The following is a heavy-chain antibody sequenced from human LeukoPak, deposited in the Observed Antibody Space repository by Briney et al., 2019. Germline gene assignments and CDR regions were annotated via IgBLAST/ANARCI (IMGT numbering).Heavy chain of an antibody. CDR2: IIRIGGST. D-gene: IGHD3-22*01. V-gene: IGHV3-20*04. Sequence: PGESLRLSCAASGFTFDDYDMSWVRQAPGKGLEWVSGIIRIGGSTGYADSVKGRFTISRDNAKNSLYLQMNSLRAEDTAVYYCAKDGFDYYDSSGYSYFHYWGQGTLVTVSS. J-gene: IGHJ4*02. CDR1: GFTFDDYD. CDR3: AKDGFDYYDSSGYSYFHY.